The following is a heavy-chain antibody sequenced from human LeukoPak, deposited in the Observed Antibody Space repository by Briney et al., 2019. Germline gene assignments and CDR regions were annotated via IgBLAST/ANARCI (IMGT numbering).Heavy chain of an antibody. J-gene: IGHJ3*02. CDR2: IYYSGST. Sequence: PSETLSLTCTVSGGSISSYYWSWIRQPPGKGLEGIGYIYYSGSTNYNPSLKSRVTISVDTSKNQFSLKLSSVTAADTAVYYCARESGSIFGVVYAFDIWGQGTMVTVSS. D-gene: IGHD3-3*01. CDR1: GGSISSYY. CDR3: ARESGSIFGVVYAFDI. V-gene: IGHV4-59*01.